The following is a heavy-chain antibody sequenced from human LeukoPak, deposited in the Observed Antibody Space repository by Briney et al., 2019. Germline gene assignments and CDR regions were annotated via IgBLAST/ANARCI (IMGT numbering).Heavy chain of an antibody. V-gene: IGHV3-15*01. J-gene: IGHJ4*02. D-gene: IGHD3-10*01. CDR1: GFTFSNAW. Sequence: PGGSLRLSCAASGFTFSNAWMSWVRQAPGKGLEWVGRIKSKTDGGTTDYAAPVKGRFTISRDDSKNTLYLQMNSLKTEDTAVYYCTTDAGVTKDGYFDNWGQGTLVTVSS. CDR3: TTDAGVTKDGYFDN. CDR2: IKSKTDGGTT.